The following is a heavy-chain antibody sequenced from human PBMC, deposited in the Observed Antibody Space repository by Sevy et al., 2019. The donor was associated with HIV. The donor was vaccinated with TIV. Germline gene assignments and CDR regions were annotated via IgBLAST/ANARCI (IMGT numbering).Heavy chain of an antibody. V-gene: IGHV1-24*01. CDR3: ATVGLRYYSGSSSYEGDWLYP. Sequence: ASVKVSCKVSGYTLTKLSIHWVRQAPGKGLEWMGYFDPQEGETIYAQRFQGRLTMTVDTSTDTAYMELSSLTSEDTAVYYCATVGLRYYSGSSSYEGDWLYPWGQGTQVTVSS. CDR1: GYTLTKLS. J-gene: IGHJ5*02. D-gene: IGHD2-15*01. CDR2: FDPQEGET.